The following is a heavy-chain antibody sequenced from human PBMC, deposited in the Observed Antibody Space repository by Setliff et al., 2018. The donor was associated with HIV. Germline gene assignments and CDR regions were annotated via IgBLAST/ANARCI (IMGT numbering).Heavy chain of an antibody. V-gene: IGHV3-49*03. CDR1: GFTFGDCA. D-gene: IGHD2-21*01. CDR2: ISSKGHGAAT. J-gene: IGHJ6*02. CDR3: ARDMAAGGYYFYGMDV. Sequence: GESLKISCTASGFTFGDCAMSWFRQAPGKGLEWVSFISSKGHGAATYYAPSVRGRFTFSRDDSKRIAYLQMNRLKTEDTAVYYCARDMAAGGYYFYGMDVWGQGTTVTVSS.